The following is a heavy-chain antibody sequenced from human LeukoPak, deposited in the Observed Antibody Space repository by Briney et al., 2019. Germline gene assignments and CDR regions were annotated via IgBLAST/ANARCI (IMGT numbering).Heavy chain of an antibody. CDR3: ARPRFLYYRLSGADYQYMDV. D-gene: IGHD2-8*01. Sequence: SVKVSCKASGGTSSNYAINWVRQAPRQGLEWMGGIIPIFGTTNHAQKFQGRVRITADKSTSTAYMELSSLRSEDTAVYYCARPRFLYYRLSGADYQYMDVWGKGTTVTVSS. CDR2: IIPIFGTT. J-gene: IGHJ6*03. V-gene: IGHV1-69*06. CDR1: GGTSSNYA.